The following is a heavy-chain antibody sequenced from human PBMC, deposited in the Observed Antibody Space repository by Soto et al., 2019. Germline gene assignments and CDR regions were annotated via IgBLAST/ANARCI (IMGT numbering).Heavy chain of an antibody. Sequence: ASVKVSCKASGYTFTGYYMHWVRQAPGQGLEWMGWINPNSGGTNYAQKFQGWVTMTRDTSISTAYMELSRLRSDDTAVYYCARERSFTFFCCYCQNHGDLLSFRGQGTLVTVSS. D-gene: IGHD3-3*02. J-gene: IGHJ4*02. CDR3: ARERSFTFFCCYCQNHGDLLSF. CDR1: GYTFTGYY. CDR2: INPNSGGT. V-gene: IGHV1-2*04.